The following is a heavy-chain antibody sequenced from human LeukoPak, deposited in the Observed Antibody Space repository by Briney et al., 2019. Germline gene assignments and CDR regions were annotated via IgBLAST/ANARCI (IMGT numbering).Heavy chain of an antibody. CDR3: AKDGIVVSYFDY. CDR1: GFXFSSYG. Sequence: GRSLRLSCAASGFXFSSYGIHWVRQAPGKGLEWVAIISYDGSNKYYADSVKGRFTISRDNSKNTLYLQMNSLRAEDTAMYYCAKDGIVVSYFDYWGQGTLVTVSS. V-gene: IGHV3-30*18. J-gene: IGHJ4*02. CDR2: ISYDGSNK. D-gene: IGHD3-22*01.